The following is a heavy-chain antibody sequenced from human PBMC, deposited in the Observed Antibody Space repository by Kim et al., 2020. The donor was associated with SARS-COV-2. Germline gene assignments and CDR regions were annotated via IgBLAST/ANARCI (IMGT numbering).Heavy chain of an antibody. Sequence: GGSLRLSCAASGFTFSDYYMSWIRQAPGKGLEWVSYISSSGSTIYYADSVKGRFTISRDNAKNSLYLQMNSLRAEDTAVYYCAREFGDGYNFFSPNPFDYWGQGTLVTVSS. V-gene: IGHV3-11*04. CDR3: AREFGDGYNFFSPNPFDY. D-gene: IGHD5-12*01. J-gene: IGHJ4*02. CDR1: GFTFSDYY. CDR2: ISSSGSTI.